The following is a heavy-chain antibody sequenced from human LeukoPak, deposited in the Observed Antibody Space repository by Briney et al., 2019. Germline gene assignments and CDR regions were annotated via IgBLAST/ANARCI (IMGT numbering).Heavy chain of an antibody. CDR1: GFTVSDTY. D-gene: IGHD6-6*01. V-gene: IGHV3-66*02. CDR3: ARDPSNPTAFDY. Sequence: GGSLRLSCAASGFTVSDTYMSWVRQAPGKGLKWVSFINSGWNTHYADSVKGRFTISRDNSKNTLYLQMNSLRAEDTAVYYCARDPSNPTAFDYWGQGTLVTVSS. CDR2: INSGWNT. J-gene: IGHJ4*02.